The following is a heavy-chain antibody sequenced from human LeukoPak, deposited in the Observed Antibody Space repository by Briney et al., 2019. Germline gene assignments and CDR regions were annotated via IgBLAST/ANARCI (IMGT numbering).Heavy chain of an antibody. J-gene: IGHJ4*02. V-gene: IGHV3-30*18. CDR3: AKDWETLDY. Sequence: GGSLRLSCAAPGFTFSSYGMHWVRQAPGKGLEWVAVISYDGSNKYYADSVKGRFTISRDNSKNTLYLQMNSLRAEDTAVYYCAKDWETLDYWGQGTLVTVSS. CDR2: ISYDGSNK. D-gene: IGHD1-26*01. CDR1: GFTFSSYG.